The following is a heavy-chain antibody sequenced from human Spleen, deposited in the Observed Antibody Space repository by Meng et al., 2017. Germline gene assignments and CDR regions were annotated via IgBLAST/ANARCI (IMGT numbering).Heavy chain of an antibody. CDR2: INPNSGGT. CDR3: ARHSSGWNLFDY. Sequence: VPPVASGAEVRKPGASVMVSCKASGYNFTGYYMHWVRQAPGQGLEWMGRINPNSGGTNYAQKFQGRVTMTRDTSISTAYMELSRLRSDDTAVYYCARHSSGWNLFDYWGQGTLVTVSS. J-gene: IGHJ4*02. CDR1: GYNFTGYY. V-gene: IGHV1-2*06. D-gene: IGHD6-19*01.